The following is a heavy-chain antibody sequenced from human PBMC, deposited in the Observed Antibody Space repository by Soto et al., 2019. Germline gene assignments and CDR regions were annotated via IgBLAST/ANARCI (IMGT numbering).Heavy chain of an antibody. Sequence: EVQLLESGGGLVQPGGSLRLACAAAGFTFSSYAMSWVRQAPGKGLEWVSALSGSGGSTYYADSVKGRFTISRDNSKNTLYLQMNSLSADDTAVYYCAKVGPGYSYAHFDYWVQGTLVTVSS. CDR2: LSGSGGST. CDR3: AKVGPGYSYAHFDY. D-gene: IGHD5-18*01. CDR1: GFTFSSYA. V-gene: IGHV3-23*01. J-gene: IGHJ4*02.